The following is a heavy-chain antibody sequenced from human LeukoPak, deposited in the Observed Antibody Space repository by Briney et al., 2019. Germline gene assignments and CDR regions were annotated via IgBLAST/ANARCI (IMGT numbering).Heavy chain of an antibody. D-gene: IGHD3-3*01. J-gene: IGHJ4*02. CDR1: GFTFSSYS. CDR2: ISSSSSTI. Sequence: GGSLRLSWAASGFTFSSYSMNWVRQAPGKGLEWVSYISSSSSTIYYADSVKGRFTISRDNAKNSLYLQMNSLRDEDTAVYYCARARLRFLEWLGIRDSDYWGQGTLVTVSS. V-gene: IGHV3-48*02. CDR3: ARARLRFLEWLGIRDSDY.